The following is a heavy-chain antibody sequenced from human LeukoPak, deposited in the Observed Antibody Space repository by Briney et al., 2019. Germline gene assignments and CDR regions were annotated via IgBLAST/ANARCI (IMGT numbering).Heavy chain of an antibody. J-gene: IGHJ4*02. V-gene: IGHV3-30*18. CDR3: AKGPGNYFDY. Sequence: GGSLRLSCAAYGFTFSSYGMHWVRQAPGKGLEWVAVISYDGSNKYYADSVKGRFTISRDNSKNTLYLQMNSLRAEDTAVYYCAKGPGNYFDYWGQGTLVTVSS. CDR1: GFTFSSYG. D-gene: IGHD3-10*01. CDR2: ISYDGSNK.